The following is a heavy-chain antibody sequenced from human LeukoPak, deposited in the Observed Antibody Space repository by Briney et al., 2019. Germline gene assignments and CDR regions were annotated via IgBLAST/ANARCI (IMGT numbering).Heavy chain of an antibody. CDR2: MIPNSGNT. J-gene: IGHJ3*02. V-gene: IGHV1-8*03. Sequence: ASVKVSCKASGYTFTSYDINWVRQATGQGLEWMGWMIPNSGNTGYAQKFQGRVTITRNTSISTAYMELSSLRSEDTAVYYCAREAVAGNRAFDIWGQGTMVTVSS. CDR3: AREAVAGNRAFDI. D-gene: IGHD6-19*01. CDR1: GYTFTSYD.